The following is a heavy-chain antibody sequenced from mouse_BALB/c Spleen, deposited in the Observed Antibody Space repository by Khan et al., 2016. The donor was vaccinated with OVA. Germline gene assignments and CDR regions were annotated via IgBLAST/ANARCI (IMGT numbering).Heavy chain of an antibody. CDR1: GYTFTSYV. V-gene: IGHV1S136*01. CDR2: INPYNDGT. J-gene: IGHJ4*01. CDR3: ASRLWASYAMDY. D-gene: IGHD1-1*02. Sequence: EVQLKQSGPELVKPGASVKMSCKASGYTFTSYVMHWVKQKPGQGLEWIGYINPYNDGTKYNEKFKGKATLTSDKSSSTAYMELSSLTSKDSAVYYCASRLWASYAMDYWGQGNSVTGSS.